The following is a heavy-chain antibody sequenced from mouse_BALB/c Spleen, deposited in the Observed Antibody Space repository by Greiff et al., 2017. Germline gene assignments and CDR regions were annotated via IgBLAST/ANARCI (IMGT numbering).Heavy chain of an antibody. CDR2: ISSGSSTI. Sequence: DVQLVESGGGLVQPGGSRKLSCAASGFTFSSFGMHWVRQAPEKGLEWVAYISSGSSTIYYADTVKGRFTISRDNPKNTLFLQMTSLRSEDTAMYYCALYGNYDYAMDYWGQGTSVTVSS. V-gene: IGHV5-17*02. CDR1: GFTFSSFG. CDR3: ALYGNYDYAMDY. D-gene: IGHD2-1*01. J-gene: IGHJ4*01.